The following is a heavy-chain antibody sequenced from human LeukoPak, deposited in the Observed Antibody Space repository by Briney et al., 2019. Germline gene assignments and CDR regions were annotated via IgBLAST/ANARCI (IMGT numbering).Heavy chain of an antibody. J-gene: IGHJ6*02. CDR3: AKDMNDGGDGYRHYYYYGMDV. Sequence: RPGGSLRLSCAASGFTFTDYYMSWIRQAPGRGLEWVSYISVSGGTRYYADSVKGRFTISRDNAKNSLYLQMNSLRAEDTALYYCAKDMNDGGDGYRHYYYYGMDVWGQGTTVTVSS. D-gene: IGHD5-24*01. CDR1: GFTFTDYY. V-gene: IGHV3-11*01. CDR2: ISVSGGTR.